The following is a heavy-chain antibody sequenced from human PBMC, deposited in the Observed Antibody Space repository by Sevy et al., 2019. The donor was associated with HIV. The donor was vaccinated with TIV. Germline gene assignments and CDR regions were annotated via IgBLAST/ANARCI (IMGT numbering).Heavy chain of an antibody. CDR3: ATDQPPGAVTKGVWFDP. Sequence: ASVKVSCKGSGYTLTELSMHWVRQAPGKGLEWMGGFDPEDGERIYAQKFQGRVTMTEDTYTDTAYMELSSLRSEDTAVYYCATDQPPGAVTKGVWFDPWGQGTLVTVSS. CDR2: FDPEDGER. CDR1: GYTLTELS. D-gene: IGHD4-4*01. J-gene: IGHJ5*02. V-gene: IGHV1-24*01.